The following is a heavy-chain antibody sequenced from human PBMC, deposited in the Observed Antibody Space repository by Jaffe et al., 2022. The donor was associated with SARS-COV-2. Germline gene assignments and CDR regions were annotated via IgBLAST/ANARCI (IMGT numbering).Heavy chain of an antibody. D-gene: IGHD3-16*01. CDR2: IWYDGSDK. J-gene: IGHJ4*02. V-gene: IGHV3-33*01. Sequence: QVQLVESGGGVVQPGRSLRLSCAASGFTFSSYGMHWVRQAPGKGLEWVAVIWYDGSDKYYADSVKGRFTISRDNSKNTLYLQMNSLRAEDTAVYYCARDGVVGVTAPFDSWGQGTLVTVSS. CDR1: GFTFSSYG. CDR3: ARDGVVGVTAPFDS.